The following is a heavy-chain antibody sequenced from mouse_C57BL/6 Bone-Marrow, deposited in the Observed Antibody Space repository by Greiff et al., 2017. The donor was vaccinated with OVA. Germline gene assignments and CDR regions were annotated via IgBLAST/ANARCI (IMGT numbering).Heavy chain of an antibody. CDR1: GYTFTSYW. CDR2: IYPGSGST. J-gene: IGHJ3*01. CDR3: ARSYYSESWFAY. D-gene: IGHD2-12*01. V-gene: IGHV1-55*01. Sequence: QVQLQQPGAELVKPGASVKMSCKASGYTFTSYWITWVKQRPGQGLEWIGDIYPGSGSTNYNEKFKSKATLTVAPSSSTAYMQLSSLTSEDSAVYYCARSYYSESWFAYWGQGTLVTVSA.